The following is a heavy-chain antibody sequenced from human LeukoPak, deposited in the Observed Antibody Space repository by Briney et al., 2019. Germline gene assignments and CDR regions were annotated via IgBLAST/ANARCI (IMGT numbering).Heavy chain of an antibody. Sequence: GGSLRLSCAASGFTFSSCWMHWVRKAPGKGLVWVSRINSDGSSTSYADSVKGQFTISRDNAKNTLYLQMNSLRAEDTAVYYCARDMLDHGIDYWGQGTLVTVSS. CDR1: GFTFSSCW. V-gene: IGHV3-74*01. CDR3: ARDMLDHGIDY. CDR2: INSDGSST. J-gene: IGHJ4*02. D-gene: IGHD3-10*02.